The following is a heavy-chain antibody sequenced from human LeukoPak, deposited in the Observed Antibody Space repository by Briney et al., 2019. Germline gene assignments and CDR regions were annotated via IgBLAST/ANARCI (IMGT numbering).Heavy chain of an antibody. D-gene: IGHD3-22*01. J-gene: IGHJ5*02. CDR1: GFTVSSNY. V-gene: IGHV3-66*03. CDR3: AKTKYYYDSSGYNWFDP. CDR2: IHKNAIT. Sequence: GGSLRLSCAASGFTVSSNYMTWVRQAPGKGLEWVSVIHKNAITYYADTVKGRFTISRDNSKNTLYLQMNSLRAEDTAVYYCAKTKYYYDSSGYNWFDPWGQGTLVTVSS.